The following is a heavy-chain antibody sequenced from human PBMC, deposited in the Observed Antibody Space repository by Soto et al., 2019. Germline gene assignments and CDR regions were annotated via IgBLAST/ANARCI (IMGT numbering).Heavy chain of an antibody. D-gene: IGHD3-9*01. V-gene: IGHV3-23*01. Sequence: PGRSLRLSCAGSGFSPTTTPLSWVRQPPGKGLEWVTTISGTASRTYYVDSVKGRFFISRDNAKNTVTLQMNNLTLDDTAVYYCATSFRYFDNWGQGTRVTVSS. CDR2: ISGTASRT. CDR3: ATSFRYFDN. J-gene: IGHJ4*02. CDR1: GFSPTTTP.